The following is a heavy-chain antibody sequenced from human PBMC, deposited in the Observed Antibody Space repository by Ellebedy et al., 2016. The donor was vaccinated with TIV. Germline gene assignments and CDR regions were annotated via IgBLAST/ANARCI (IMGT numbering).Heavy chain of an antibody. D-gene: IGHD6-13*01. J-gene: IGHJ6*02. Sequence: SETLSLXXAVSGGSISSSNWWSWVRPPPGKGLEWIGEIYHSGSTYYNPSLKSRVTISVDKSKNQFSLKLSSVTAAGTAVYYCARVIGAAGFYYYYYGMDVWGQGTTVTVSS. CDR2: IYHSGST. CDR1: GGSISSSNW. CDR3: ARVIGAAGFYYYYYGMDV. V-gene: IGHV4-4*02.